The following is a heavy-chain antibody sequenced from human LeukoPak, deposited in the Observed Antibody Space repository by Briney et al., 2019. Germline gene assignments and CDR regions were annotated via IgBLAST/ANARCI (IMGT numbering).Heavy chain of an antibody. CDR3: ARGRSSDP. Sequence: SETLSLTCTVYGGSISTYYWTWIRQPPGKGLEWIGYINYSGSTNYNPSLKSRVTISVDTSKNQFSLKLSSVTAADTAVYYCARGRSSDPWGQGTLVTVSS. J-gene: IGHJ5*02. V-gene: IGHV4-59*01. CDR1: GGSISTYY. CDR2: INYSGST.